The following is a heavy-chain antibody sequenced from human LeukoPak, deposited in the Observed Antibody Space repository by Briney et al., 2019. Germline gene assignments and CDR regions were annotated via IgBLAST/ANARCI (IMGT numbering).Heavy chain of an antibody. D-gene: IGHD3-10*01. CDR3: ARDRGGHRGYYFDY. Sequence: GGSLRLSCAASGFTFNSYAMHRVRQAPGKGLEWVAVISYDGSNKYYADSVKGRFTISRDNSKNTLYLQMNSLRAEDTAVYYCARDRGGHRGYYFDYWGQGTLVTVSS. J-gene: IGHJ4*02. V-gene: IGHV3-30-3*01. CDR2: ISYDGSNK. CDR1: GFTFNSYA.